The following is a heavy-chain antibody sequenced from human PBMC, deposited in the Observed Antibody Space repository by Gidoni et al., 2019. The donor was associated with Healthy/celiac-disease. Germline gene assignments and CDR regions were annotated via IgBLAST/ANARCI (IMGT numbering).Heavy chain of an antibody. J-gene: IGHJ6*02. CDR1: GFTFSSYA. V-gene: IGHV3-23*01. CDR2: ISGSGGST. Sequence: EVQLLESGGGLVQPGGSLRLSCAASGFTFSSYAMSWVRPAPGKGLEWVSAISGSGGSTYYADPVKGRLTISRDNSKNTLYLQMNSLRAEDTAVYYCAKDWGVGERYCSSTSCSSYYYYGMDVWGQGTTVTVSS. D-gene: IGHD2-2*01. CDR3: AKDWGVGERYCSSTSCSSYYYYGMDV.